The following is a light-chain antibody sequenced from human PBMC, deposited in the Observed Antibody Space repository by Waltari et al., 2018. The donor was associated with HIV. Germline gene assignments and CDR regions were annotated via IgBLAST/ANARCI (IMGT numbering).Light chain of an antibody. Sequence: DIVMTQSPDSLPVSLGQRATIKCTSSRSILSRSDNRNYLAWYQQKPRQPPRLLISWASTRESGVPDRFSGSGSGTDFALTISRLQAEDVAVYHCQQYLRSPPTFGGGTKVEIK. CDR3: QQYLRSPPT. CDR1: RSILSRSDNRNY. CDR2: WAS. V-gene: IGKV4-1*01. J-gene: IGKJ4*01.